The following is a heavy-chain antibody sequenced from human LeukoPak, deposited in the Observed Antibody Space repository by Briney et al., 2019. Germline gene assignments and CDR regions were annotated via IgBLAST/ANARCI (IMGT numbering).Heavy chain of an antibody. CDR2: IYTSGST. CDR1: GGSISSYY. D-gene: IGHD6-19*01. V-gene: IGHV4-4*07. J-gene: IGHJ6*02. CDR3: AREKGNRAGAGPSEVYYYGMDV. Sequence: AETLSLTCTVSGGSISSYYWSWIRQPAGKGLEWIGRIYTSGSTNYNPSLKSRFTMSGDTSKNQFSLKLSSVTAADTAVYYCAREKGNRAGAGPSEVYYYGMDVWGQGTPVTVSS.